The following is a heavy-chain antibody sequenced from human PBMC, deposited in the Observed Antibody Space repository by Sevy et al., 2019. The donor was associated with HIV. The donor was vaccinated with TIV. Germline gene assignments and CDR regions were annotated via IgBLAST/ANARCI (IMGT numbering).Heavy chain of an antibody. CDR3: ARESGLLYYFDY. Sequence: ASVKVSCKASGGTFSSYAISWVRQAPGQGLEWMGGIIPIFGTANYAQKFQGRVTITADESTSTAYMELGSLRSEDTAVYYCARESGLLYYFDYWGQGTLVTVSS. V-gene: IGHV1-69*13. CDR2: IIPIFGTA. D-gene: IGHD1-26*01. J-gene: IGHJ4*02. CDR1: GGTFSSYA.